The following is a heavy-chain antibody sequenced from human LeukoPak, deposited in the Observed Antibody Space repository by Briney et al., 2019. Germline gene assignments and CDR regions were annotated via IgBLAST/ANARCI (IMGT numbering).Heavy chain of an antibody. Sequence: PGGTLRLSCAASGFTFSSYGMSWVRQAPGKGLEWVSAISGSGGSTYYADSVKGRFTISRDNSKNTLYLQMNSLRAEDTAVYYCAKDEAYYYGSGSYYRVYFDYWGQGTLVTVSS. D-gene: IGHD3-10*01. CDR2: ISGSGGST. J-gene: IGHJ4*02. CDR3: AKDEAYYYGSGSYYRVYFDY. V-gene: IGHV3-23*01. CDR1: GFTFSSYG.